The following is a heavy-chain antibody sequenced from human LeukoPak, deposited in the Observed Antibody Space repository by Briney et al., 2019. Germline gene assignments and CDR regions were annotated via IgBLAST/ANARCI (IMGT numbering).Heavy chain of an antibody. Sequence: ASVKVSCKASEYTFTGYYIHWVRQAPGQGLEWMGWIDPNTGDSNYVQKFQGRVTMTRDMSTSTVYMELSSLRSEDTAVYYCAPWDYGSGSLKFDPWGQGTLVTVSS. CDR1: EYTFTGYY. CDR3: APWDYGSGSLKFDP. V-gene: IGHV1-2*02. J-gene: IGHJ5*02. CDR2: IDPNTGDS. D-gene: IGHD3-10*01.